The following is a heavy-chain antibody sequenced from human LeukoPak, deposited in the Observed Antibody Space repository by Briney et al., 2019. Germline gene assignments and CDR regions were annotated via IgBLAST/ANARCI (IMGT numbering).Heavy chain of an antibody. CDR3: ARGLNGDYVFGGCYYFDY. CDR1: GGTFSSYA. D-gene: IGHD4-17*01. V-gene: IGHV1-69*13. J-gene: IGHJ4*02. CDR2: IIPIFGTA. Sequence: ASVKVSCKASGGTFSSYAISWVRQAPGQGLEWMGGIIPIFGTANYAQKFQGRVTITADESTSTAYMELSSLRSEDTAVYYCARGLNGDYVFGGCYYFDYWGQGTLVTVSS.